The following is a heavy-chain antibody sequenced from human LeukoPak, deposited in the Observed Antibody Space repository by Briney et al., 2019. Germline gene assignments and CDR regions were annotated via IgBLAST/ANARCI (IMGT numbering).Heavy chain of an antibody. CDR1: GFTFSSYG. J-gene: IGHJ4*02. D-gene: IGHD2-8*02. CDR3: AKDSVTGYFDY. V-gene: IGHV3-30*18. CDR2: ISYDGSNK. Sequence: PGGSPRLSCAASGFTFSSYGMHWVRQAPGKGLEWVAVISYDGSNKYYADSVKGRFTISRDNSKNTLYLQMNSLRAEDTAVYYCAKDSVTGYFDYWGQGTLVTVSS.